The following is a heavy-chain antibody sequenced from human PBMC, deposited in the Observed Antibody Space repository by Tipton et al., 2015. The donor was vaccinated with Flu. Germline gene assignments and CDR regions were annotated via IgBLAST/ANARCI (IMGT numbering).Heavy chain of an antibody. Sequence: QLVQSGGGLVQPGGSLRLSCAASGFTFSSYEMNWGRQAPGKGLEWVSYITSSGITISYADSVRGRFTISRDNTKKSLYLQLNSLRVEDTAIYYCATLTGDDYWGQGILVTVSS. CDR2: ITSSGITI. V-gene: IGHV3-48*03. D-gene: IGHD7-27*01. CDR3: ATLTGDDY. CDR1: GFTFSSYE. J-gene: IGHJ4*02.